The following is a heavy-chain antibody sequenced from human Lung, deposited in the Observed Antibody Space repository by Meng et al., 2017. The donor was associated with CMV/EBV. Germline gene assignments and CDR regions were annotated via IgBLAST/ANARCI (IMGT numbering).Heavy chain of an antibody. Sequence: GGSLRLXCAASGFTFSDYYMSWIRQAPGKGLEWVAYISSTGSYIYYADSVKGRFAISRDNAKKSLYLQMSTLRADDTAVYYCARDLGRYDSKLDSWGQGKXVNGAS. CDR3: ARDLGRYDSKLDS. D-gene: IGHD3-22*01. V-gene: IGHV3-11*01. J-gene: IGHJ5*01. CDR1: GFTFSDYY. CDR2: ISSTGSYI.